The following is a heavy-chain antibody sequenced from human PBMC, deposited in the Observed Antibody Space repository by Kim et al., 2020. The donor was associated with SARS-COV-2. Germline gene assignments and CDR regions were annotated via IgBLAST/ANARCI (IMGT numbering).Heavy chain of an antibody. V-gene: IGHV3-7*01. J-gene: IGHJ3*02. D-gene: IGHD2-15*01. Sequence: GGSLRLSCEASGFTFSTYWMNWVRQAPGKGLEWVANINPGGNEKFYVDSVKGRFTISRDNPRNSLYLQMNSLRSEDTAVYFCARGYCYGGSCYSVAFHSWGQGTLVTVSS. CDR1: GFTFSTYW. CDR2: INPGGNEK. CDR3: ARGYCYGGSCYSVAFHS.